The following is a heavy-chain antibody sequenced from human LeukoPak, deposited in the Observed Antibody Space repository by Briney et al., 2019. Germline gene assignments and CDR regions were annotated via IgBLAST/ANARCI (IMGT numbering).Heavy chain of an antibody. CDR3: ARDFTTIFGVVISAPPDY. D-gene: IGHD3-3*01. Sequence: GGSLRLSCAASGFTFSSSAMSWVRQAPGKGLEWVSTISGSDSSTHYADSVKGRFTISRDNAKNSLYLQMSSLRAEDTAVYYCARDFTTIFGVVISAPPDYWGQGTLVTVSS. J-gene: IGHJ4*02. CDR2: ISGSDSST. CDR1: GFTFSSSA. V-gene: IGHV3-23*01.